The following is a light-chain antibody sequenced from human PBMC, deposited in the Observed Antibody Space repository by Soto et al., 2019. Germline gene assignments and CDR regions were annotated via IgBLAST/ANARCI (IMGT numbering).Light chain of an antibody. V-gene: IGLV2-23*02. Sequence: QSVLTQPASVSGSPGQSITISCTGTSSDVGGYNLVSWYQQHPGKAPKLILCDVTARPSGISNRFSGSKSGDTASLTISGLQAEDEADYFCCSYAGTVAYVFGTGTKVTVL. J-gene: IGLJ1*01. CDR3: CSYAGTVAYV. CDR1: SSDVGGYNL. CDR2: DVT.